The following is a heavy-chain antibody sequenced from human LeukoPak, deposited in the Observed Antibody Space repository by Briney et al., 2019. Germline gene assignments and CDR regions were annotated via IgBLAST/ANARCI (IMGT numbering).Heavy chain of an antibody. Sequence: ASVKVSCKASGYTFTGYYMHWVRQAPGQGLEWMGWINPNSGGTNYAQKFQGWVTMTRDTSISTAYMELSRLRSDDTAVYYCARAYIVVVPAAIYYFDYWGQGTLVTVSS. J-gene: IGHJ4*02. CDR1: GYTFTGYY. CDR3: ARAYIVVVPAAIYYFDY. V-gene: IGHV1-2*04. D-gene: IGHD2-2*01. CDR2: INPNSGGT.